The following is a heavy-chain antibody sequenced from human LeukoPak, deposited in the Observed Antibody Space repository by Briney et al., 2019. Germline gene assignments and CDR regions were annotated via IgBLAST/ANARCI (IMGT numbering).Heavy chain of an antibody. CDR2: IIPIFGTA. CDR1: GGTFSSYA. J-gene: IGHJ6*03. D-gene: IGHD3-22*01. CDR3: ARGDGYYDSSGFYYYYYMDV. V-gene: IGHV1-69*05. Sequence: SVKVSCKASGGTFSSYAISWVRQAPGQGLEWMGRIIPIFGTANYAQKFQGSVTITTDESTSTAYMELSSLRSEDTAVYYCARGDGYYDSSGFYYYYYMDVWGKGTTVTVSS.